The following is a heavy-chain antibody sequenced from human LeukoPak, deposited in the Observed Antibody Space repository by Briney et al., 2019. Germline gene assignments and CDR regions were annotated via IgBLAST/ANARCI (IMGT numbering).Heavy chain of an antibody. D-gene: IGHD4-17*01. Sequence: GGSLRLSCAASGFTFSSYGMHWVRQAPGKGLEWVAVIWYDGSNKYYADSVKGRFTISRDNSKNTLSLQMNSLRAEDTAVYYCAKYLYGDYVGTASFGYWGQGTLVTVSS. J-gene: IGHJ4*02. CDR3: AKYLYGDYVGTASFGY. CDR1: GFTFSSYG. V-gene: IGHV3-33*06. CDR2: IWYDGSNK.